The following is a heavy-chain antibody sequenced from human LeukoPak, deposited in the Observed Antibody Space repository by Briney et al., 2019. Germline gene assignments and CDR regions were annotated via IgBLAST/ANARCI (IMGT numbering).Heavy chain of an antibody. CDR2: ISVNNGNT. J-gene: IGHJ2*01. Sequence: ASVKVSCKASGYTFTSYGISWVRQAPGQGLEWMGWISVNNGNTNYAQKVQGRVTMTTDTSTSTAYMELRSLRSDDTAVYYCARAGTASIAAAGIWYFDLWGRGTLVTVSS. CDR3: ARAGTASIAAAGIWYFDL. V-gene: IGHV1-18*01. CDR1: GYTFTSYG. D-gene: IGHD6-13*01.